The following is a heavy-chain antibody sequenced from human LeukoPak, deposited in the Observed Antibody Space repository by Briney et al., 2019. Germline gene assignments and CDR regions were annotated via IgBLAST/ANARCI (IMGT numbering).Heavy chain of an antibody. CDR1: GFTFSTYS. CDR3: ARDGGYYYDQFDV. CDR2: ISVSGSIA. Sequence: GGSLRLSCAASGFTFSTYSLDWAGQARGKGLEWISYISVSGSIALYADTVKGRFPISRYNAKNSLFLQMNSLRDEDTAVYYCARDGGYYYDQFDVWGRGTLVTVSS. D-gene: IGHD3-22*01. J-gene: IGHJ5*02. V-gene: IGHV3-48*02.